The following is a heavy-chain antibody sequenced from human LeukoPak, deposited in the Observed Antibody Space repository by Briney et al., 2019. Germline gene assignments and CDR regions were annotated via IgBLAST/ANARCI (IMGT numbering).Heavy chain of an antibody. V-gene: IGHV3-23*01. CDR3: AKDRVPTTVTRSKYFQH. Sequence: GGSLRLSCAASGFTFSSYAMSWIRQAPGKGLEWVSVISGSGGSTYYADSVKGRFTISRDSSKNMLYLQMNSLRAEDTAVYYCAKDRVPTTVTRSKYFQHWGQGTLVTVSS. J-gene: IGHJ1*01. CDR2: ISGSGGST. CDR1: GFTFSSYA. D-gene: IGHD4-17*01.